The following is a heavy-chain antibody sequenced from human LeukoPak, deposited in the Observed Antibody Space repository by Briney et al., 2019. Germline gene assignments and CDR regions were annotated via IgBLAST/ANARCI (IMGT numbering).Heavy chain of an antibody. CDR3: AKDSSDDYPDY. D-gene: IGHD4/OR15-4a*01. V-gene: IGHV3-30*18. J-gene: IGHJ4*02. CDR2: ILSDGSIK. CDR1: GFIFSNYA. Sequence: PGGSLRLSCAASGFIFSNYAMYWVRQAPGKGLEWVALILSDGSIKYYADSAKGRFTVSRDNSKNIVYLQMNSLRAEDTAVYYCAKDSSDDYPDYWGQGTLVHVSS.